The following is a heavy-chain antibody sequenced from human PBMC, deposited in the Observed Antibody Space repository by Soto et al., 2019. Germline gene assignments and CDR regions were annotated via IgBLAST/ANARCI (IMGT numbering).Heavy chain of an antibody. Sequence: ASVKVSCKASGYTFTGYYMHWVRQAPGQGLEWMGWINPNSGGTNYAQKFQGRVTMTRDTSISTAYMELGRLRSDDTAVYYCARAARPGGVGWFDPWGQGNPGHRLL. D-gene: IGHD6-6*01. CDR2: INPNSGGT. J-gene: IGHJ5*02. V-gene: IGHV1-2*02. CDR3: ARAARPGGVGWFDP. CDR1: GYTFTGYY.